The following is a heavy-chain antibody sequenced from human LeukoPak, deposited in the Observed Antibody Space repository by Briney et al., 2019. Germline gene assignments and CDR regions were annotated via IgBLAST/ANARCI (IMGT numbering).Heavy chain of an antibody. V-gene: IGHV3-23*01. D-gene: IGHD1-26*01. J-gene: IGHJ3*02. Sequence: GGSLRLSCAASGFTFSSYAMGWVRQAPGKGLEWVSAISGSGGSTYYADSVKGRFTISRDNSKNTLYLQMNSLRAEDTAVYYCAKVLGWELMEDAFDIWGQGTMVTVSS. CDR2: ISGSGGST. CDR1: GFTFSSYA. CDR3: AKVLGWELMEDAFDI.